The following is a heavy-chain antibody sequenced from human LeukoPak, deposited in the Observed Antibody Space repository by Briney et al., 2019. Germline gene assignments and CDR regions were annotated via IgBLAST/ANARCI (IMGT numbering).Heavy chain of an antibody. D-gene: IGHD3-9*01. Sequence: SETLSLTCTVSGDSISSYYWSWIRQSPGRGLEWIGYLYYSGSTNYNPSLKSRITISVDTSKNQFFLKATSVTAADTAVYYCARAKDYDILTGYSTGMGENWFDPWGQGTLVTVSS. CDR3: ARAKDYDILTGYSTGMGENWFDP. J-gene: IGHJ5*02. CDR2: LYYSGST. CDR1: GDSISSYY. V-gene: IGHV4-59*01.